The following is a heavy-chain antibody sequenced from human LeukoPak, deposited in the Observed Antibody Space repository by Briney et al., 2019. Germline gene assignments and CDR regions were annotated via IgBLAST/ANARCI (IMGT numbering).Heavy chain of an antibody. D-gene: IGHD2-2*01. CDR2: IYYSGST. CDR1: GGSISSYY. Sequence: SETLSLTCTVSGGSISSYYWSWIRQPPGKGLEWIGYIYYSGSTNYNPSLKSRVTISVDTSKNQFSLKLSSVTAADTAVYYCARAIVVVPAATSYYFDYWGQGTLVTVSS. CDR3: ARAIVVVPAATSYYFDY. J-gene: IGHJ4*02. V-gene: IGHV4-59*01.